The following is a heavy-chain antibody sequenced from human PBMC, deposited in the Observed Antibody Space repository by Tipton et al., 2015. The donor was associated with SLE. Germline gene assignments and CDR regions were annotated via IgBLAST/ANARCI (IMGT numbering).Heavy chain of an antibody. J-gene: IGHJ3*02. CDR1: GYSISSGYY. CDR3: ARAGSGYDLSAFDI. V-gene: IGHV4-38-2*01. CDR2: IYHSGST. Sequence: TLSLTCAVSGYSISSGYYWGWIRQPPGKGLEGIGSIYHSGSTYYNPSLKSRVTISVDTSKNQFSLKLSSVTAADTAVYYCARAGSGYDLSAFDIWGQGTIVTVSS. D-gene: IGHD5-12*01.